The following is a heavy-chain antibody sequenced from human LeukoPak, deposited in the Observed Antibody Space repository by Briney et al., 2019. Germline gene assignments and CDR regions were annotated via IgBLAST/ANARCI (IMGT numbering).Heavy chain of an antibody. CDR2: IKQDGSEK. J-gene: IGHJ4*02. CDR3: VRGPYALY. CDR1: GFTFSDYW. V-gene: IGHV3-7*01. D-gene: IGHD2-15*01. Sequence: GGSLRLSCEASGFTFSDYWLSWVRQAPGKGLGWVANIKQDGSEKNYVDSVKGRFTISRDNAKNSLYLQMNSLRAEDTAVYYCVRGPYALYWGQGTLVSVSS.